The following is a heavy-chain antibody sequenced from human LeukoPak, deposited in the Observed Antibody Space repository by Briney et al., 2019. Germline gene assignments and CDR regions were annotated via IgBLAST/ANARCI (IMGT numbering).Heavy chain of an antibody. V-gene: IGHV3-48*02. CDR1: GFTFSRYS. CDR3: ARDPSAFDI. CDR2: ISSGNTAI. J-gene: IGHJ3*02. Sequence: GGSLRLSCAASGFTFSRYSMNWVRQAPGKGLEWVSYISSGNTAIYYADSVKGRFTISRDNAKNSLYLQMNSLRDEDTALYYCARDPSAFDIWGQGTMVTVSS.